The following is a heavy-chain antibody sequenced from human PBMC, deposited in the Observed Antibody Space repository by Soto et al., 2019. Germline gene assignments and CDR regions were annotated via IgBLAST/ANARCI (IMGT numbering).Heavy chain of an antibody. CDR3: ARDGAAARAWYNWFDP. J-gene: IGHJ5*02. CDR2: IGGDGGSP. CDR1: GFTFSEYA. V-gene: IGHV3-23*01. Sequence: QPGGSLRLSCAASGFTFSEYAMSWVRQAPGKGLEWVSVIGGDGGSPNYADSVKGRFTISRDNAKNSLYLQMNSLRAEDTAVYYCARDGAAARAWYNWFDPWGQGTLVTVSS. D-gene: IGHD6-13*01.